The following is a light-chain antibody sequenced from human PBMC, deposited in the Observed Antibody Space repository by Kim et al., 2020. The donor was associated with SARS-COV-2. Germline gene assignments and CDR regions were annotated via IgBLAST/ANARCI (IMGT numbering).Light chain of an antibody. Sequence: GSKATSSCSGIVPIIGSNYVCWYQQLPGPPPKLLIYRKNQRPSGVPDRFSGSKSGTSASLAISGLRSEDEADYYCAAWDDSLSGVVFGGGTQLTVL. CDR3: AAWDDSLSGVV. CDR2: RKN. J-gene: IGLJ2*01. CDR1: VPIIGSNY. V-gene: IGLV1-47*01.